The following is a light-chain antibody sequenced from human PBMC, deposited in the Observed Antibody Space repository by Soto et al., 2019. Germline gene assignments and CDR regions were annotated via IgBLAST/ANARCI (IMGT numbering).Light chain of an antibody. CDR2: GAS. J-gene: IGKJ1*01. CDR1: QSISSSY. V-gene: IGKV3-20*01. CDR3: QQYSSTFWT. Sequence: EIVLTQSPGTLSLSPGERTTLSCRASQSISSSYLAWYQQKPGQAPRLLVYGASSRATGIPDRFSGSGSGTDFTLTISRLKPEDFALYYCQQYSSTFWTLGQGTKVDIK.